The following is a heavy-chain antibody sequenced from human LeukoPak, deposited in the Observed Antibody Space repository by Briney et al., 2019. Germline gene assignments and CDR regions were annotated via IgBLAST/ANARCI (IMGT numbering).Heavy chain of an antibody. V-gene: IGHV4-31*03. CDR1: GGSISSGGYY. J-gene: IGHJ5*02. Sequence: SETLSLTYTVSGGSISSGGYYWSWIRQHPGKGLEWIGYVYYSGSTYYNPSLKSRVTISVDTSKNQFSLKLSSVTAADTAVYYCAREADCSGGSCQEAWFDPWGQGTLVTVSS. CDR2: VYYSGST. CDR3: AREADCSGGSCQEAWFDP. D-gene: IGHD2-15*01.